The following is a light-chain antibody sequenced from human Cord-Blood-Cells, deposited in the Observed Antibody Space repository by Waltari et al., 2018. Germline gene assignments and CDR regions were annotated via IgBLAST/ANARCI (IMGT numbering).Light chain of an antibody. CDR1: QGISSY. CDR2: AAS. Sequence: AIGITQSPSSLSASTGDSVTITCRASQGISSYLAWYQQKPGKAPKLLIYAASTLQSGVPSRFSGSGSGTDFTLTISCLQSEDFATYYCQQYYSYPYTFGQGTKLEIK. J-gene: IGKJ2*01. V-gene: IGKV1-8*01. CDR3: QQYYSYPYT.